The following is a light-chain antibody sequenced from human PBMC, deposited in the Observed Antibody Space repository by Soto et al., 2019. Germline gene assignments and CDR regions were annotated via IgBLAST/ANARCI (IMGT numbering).Light chain of an antibody. Sequence: NFMLTQPHSVSESPGKTVTISCTRSSGSIASNYVQWYQQRPGSAPTTVIYEDNQRPSGVPDRFSGSIDSSSNSASLTISGLKTEDEADYYCQSYDSSNQVFGTGTKLTVL. CDR3: QSYDSSNQV. CDR2: EDN. CDR1: SGSIASNY. V-gene: IGLV6-57*04. J-gene: IGLJ1*01.